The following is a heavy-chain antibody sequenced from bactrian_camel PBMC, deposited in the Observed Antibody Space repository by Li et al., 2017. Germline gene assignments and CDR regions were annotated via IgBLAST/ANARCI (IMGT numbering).Heavy chain of an antibody. J-gene: IGHJ4*01. Sequence: VQLVESGGGLVQPGGSLRLSCAASGFTFSNYDISIVRQAPGKGLEWVSTINSAGGSTYSADSVKGRFAISRDNAKNTVYLQMNSLKPEDTAMYYCAVSRYVSCSASWASTPTYNYWGQGTQVTVS. CDR3: AVSRYVSCSASWASTPTYNY. D-gene: IGHD2*01. CDR2: INSAGGST. CDR1: GFTFSNYD. V-gene: IGHV3S40*01.